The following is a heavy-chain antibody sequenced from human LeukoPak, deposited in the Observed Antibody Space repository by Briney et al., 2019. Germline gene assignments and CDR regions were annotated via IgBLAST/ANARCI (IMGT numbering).Heavy chain of an antibody. Sequence: ASVTVSCTASGYTFTSYGISWVRQAPGQGLEWMGWISAYNGNTNYAQKLQGRVTMTTDTSASTAYMELRSLRSDDTAVYYCARGPYCSSTSCYPTFNWFDPWGQGTLVTVSS. J-gene: IGHJ5*02. V-gene: IGHV1-18*01. CDR3: ARGPYCSSTSCYPTFNWFDP. CDR2: ISAYNGNT. D-gene: IGHD2-2*01. CDR1: GYTFTSYG.